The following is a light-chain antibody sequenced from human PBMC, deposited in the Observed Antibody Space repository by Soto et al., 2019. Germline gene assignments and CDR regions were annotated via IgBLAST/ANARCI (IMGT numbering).Light chain of an antibody. CDR1: SSDVGNYDS. Sequence: QSVLTQPPSASGSPGQSVTISCTGTSSDVGNYDSVSWYQHHPGKAPQAVIYEVNKRPSGVPDRFSGSKSGNTASLTVSGLQAEDEGDYYCSSYAGSNNYVFGTGTKLTV. CDR3: SSYAGSNNYV. CDR2: EVN. J-gene: IGLJ1*01. V-gene: IGLV2-8*01.